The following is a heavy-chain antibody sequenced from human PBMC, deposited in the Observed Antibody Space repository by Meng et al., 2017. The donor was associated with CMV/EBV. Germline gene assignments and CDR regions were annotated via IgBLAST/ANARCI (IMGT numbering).Heavy chain of an antibody. CDR2: ISSSGSYI. CDR3: ARDLHDFWSGYYTYEIIY. J-gene: IGHJ4*02. V-gene: IGHV3-21*01. D-gene: IGHD3-3*01. CDR1: GFTFSSYS. Sequence: GGSLRLSCAASGFTFSSYSMNWVRQAPGKGLEWVSSISSSGSYIYYADSVKGRFTISRDNAKNSLYLQMNSLRAEDTAVYYCARDLHDFWSGYYTYEIIYWGQGTLVTSPQ.